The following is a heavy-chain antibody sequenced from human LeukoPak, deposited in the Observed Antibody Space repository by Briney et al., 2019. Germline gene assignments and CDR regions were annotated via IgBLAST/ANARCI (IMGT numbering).Heavy chain of an antibody. CDR3: ARVQYYYGSGTYYSPLYYYGMDV. J-gene: IGHJ6*02. CDR2: INHSGST. V-gene: IGHV4-34*01. Sequence: SETLSLTCAVYGGSFSDYYCSWLRQPPGKGLEWIGEINHSGSTNYNPSLKSRVTISVDTSKNRFSLNLSSVTAADTAVYYCARVQYYYGSGTYYSPLYYYGMDVWGQGTTVTVSS. CDR1: GGSFSDYY. D-gene: IGHD3-10*01.